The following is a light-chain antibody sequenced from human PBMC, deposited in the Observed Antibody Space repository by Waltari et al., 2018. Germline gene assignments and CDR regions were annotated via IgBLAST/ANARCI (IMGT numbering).Light chain of an antibody. CDR2: KVY. V-gene: IGKV2-30*01. CDR3: MQATHWPVT. J-gene: IGKJ5*01. CDR1: QSLVYTDGISY. Sequence: DVGLTQSPLSLPVTLGQAASISCSSSQSLVYTDGISYLNWFHQRPGQAPRRLIYKVYNRDSGVPDRFSGSGSGTDFTLMISSVEADDVGVYFCMQATHWPVTFGQGTRLEIK.